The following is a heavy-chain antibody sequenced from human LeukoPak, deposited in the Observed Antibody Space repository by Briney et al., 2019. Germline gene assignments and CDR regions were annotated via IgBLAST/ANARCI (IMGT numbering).Heavy chain of an antibody. CDR3: ARTTRGSRGLDY. D-gene: IGHD6-19*01. Sequence: PSETLSLTCTVSGGSISSYYWSWIRQPPGKGLEWIGYIYYSGSTNYNPSLKSRVTISVDTSKNQFSLKLNSVTAADTAVYYCARTTRGSRGLDYWGQGTLVTVSS. CDR2: IYYSGST. J-gene: IGHJ4*02. V-gene: IGHV4-59*01. CDR1: GGSISSYY.